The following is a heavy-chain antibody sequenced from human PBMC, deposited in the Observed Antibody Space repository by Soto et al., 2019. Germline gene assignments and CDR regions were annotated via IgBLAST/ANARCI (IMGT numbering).Heavy chain of an antibody. Sequence: SSARSSCRASGRTYRTSAISWVRKAPGAGFGWRGGIAPIFGTANSAQKLQGRVTITADESTSTAYMELSSLRSEGTAEYYCTRGGYSSSWLPSGYYYGIDVGG. CDR2: IAPIFGTA. V-gene: IGHV1-69*13. D-gene: IGHD6-13*01. J-gene: IGHJ6*02. CDR3: TRGGYSSSWLPSGYYYGIDV. CDR1: GRTYRTSA.